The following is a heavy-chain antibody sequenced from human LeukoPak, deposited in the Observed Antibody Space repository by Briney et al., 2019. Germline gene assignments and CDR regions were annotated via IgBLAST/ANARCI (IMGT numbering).Heavy chain of an antibody. CDR3: AKSYCTTSSCYNYYYYYYMDV. Sequence: GGSLRLSCAASGFTFSSYAMSWVRQAPGRGLEWVSGISGSGGTTYYADFVKGRFTISRDNSRNTLYLQMNSLRAEDTAVYYCAKSYCTTSSCYNYYYYYYMDVWGKGTTVTVSS. J-gene: IGHJ6*03. V-gene: IGHV3-23*01. CDR2: ISGSGGTT. D-gene: IGHD2-2*01. CDR1: GFTFSSYA.